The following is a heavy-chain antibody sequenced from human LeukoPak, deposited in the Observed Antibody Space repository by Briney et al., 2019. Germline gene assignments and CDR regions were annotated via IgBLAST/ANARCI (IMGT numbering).Heavy chain of an antibody. Sequence: GGSLRLSCAASGFTFSNYWMTWVRQAPGKGLEWVANIKQDASEKYYVDSVKGRFTISRDNAKNSLYMQVNSLRVEDTAVYYCVRDTGGSGSYPDYWGQGTLVTVSS. D-gene: IGHD1-26*01. J-gene: IGHJ4*02. CDR3: VRDTGGSGSYPDY. V-gene: IGHV3-7*01. CDR1: GFTFSNYW. CDR2: IKQDASEK.